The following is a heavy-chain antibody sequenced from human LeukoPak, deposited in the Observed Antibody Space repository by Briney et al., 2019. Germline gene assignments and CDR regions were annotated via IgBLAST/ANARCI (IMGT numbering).Heavy chain of an antibody. J-gene: IGHJ4*02. D-gene: IGHD6-19*01. V-gene: IGHV4-39*07. CDR2: IYYSGST. CDR3: TRDPRLIAVAPY. Sequence: SSETLSLTCTVSGGSISSSSYYWGWIRQPPGKGLEWIGNIYYSGSTYYNPSLKSRVTMSVDTSKNQFSLNLRSVTAADTAVYYCTRDPRLIAVAPYWGQGTRVTVSS. CDR1: GGSISSSSYY.